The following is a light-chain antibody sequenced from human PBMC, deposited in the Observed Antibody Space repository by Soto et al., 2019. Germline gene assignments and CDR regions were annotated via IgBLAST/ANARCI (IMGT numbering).Light chain of an antibody. V-gene: IGKV4-1*01. CDR3: QQYYSTPRWT. Sequence: DIVMTQSPDSLAVSIGERATVNCKTSQSLLDSSNDYNYLAWYQQKPGQPPKLLIYWASTRESGVPDRFSGSGSGTDFTLTISSLQAEDVAVYYCQQYYSTPRWTFGQGTKVDI. J-gene: IGKJ1*01. CDR1: QSLLDSSNDYNY. CDR2: WAS.